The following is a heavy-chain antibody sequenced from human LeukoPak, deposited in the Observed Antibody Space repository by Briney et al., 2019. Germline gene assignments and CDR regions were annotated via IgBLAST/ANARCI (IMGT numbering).Heavy chain of an antibody. CDR3: TRDLYGGNSFDY. CDR2: INPNTGYT. J-gene: IGHJ4*02. CDR1: GNTFSGYY. Sequence: GASVKVSCKASGNTFSGYYMHWVRQAPGQGLEWMGWINPNTGYTETAQKFQGRVTMTRDTSISTAYMELSRLRSDDTAVYYCTRDLYGGNSFDYWGQGTLVTVSS. D-gene: IGHD4-23*01. V-gene: IGHV1-2*02.